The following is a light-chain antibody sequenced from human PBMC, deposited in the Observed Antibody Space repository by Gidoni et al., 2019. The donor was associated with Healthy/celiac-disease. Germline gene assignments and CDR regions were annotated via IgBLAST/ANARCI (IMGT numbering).Light chain of an antibody. J-gene: IGKJ1*01. CDR2: GAS. CDR1: QSVSSN. Sequence: EIVMTQSPATLSVSPGERATLSCRASQSVSSNVAWYQQKPGQAPRLLIYGASTRATGIPARFSGSGSGTEFTLTISSLQSEYFAVYYCQQYNNWRVTFGQGTKVEIK. V-gene: IGKV3-15*01. CDR3: QQYNNWRVT.